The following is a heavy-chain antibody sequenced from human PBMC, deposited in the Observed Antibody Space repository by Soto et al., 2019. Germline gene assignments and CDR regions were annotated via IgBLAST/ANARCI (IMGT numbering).Heavy chain of an antibody. V-gene: IGHV4-59*01. J-gene: IGHJ3*02. D-gene: IGHD3-22*01. CDR3: ARVLPQIFITHDVFDI. CDR2: IHHSGKI. CDR1: GGSIRSFY. Sequence: PSETLSLTCSVSGGSIRSFYWSWIRQPPGKGPEWIGYIHHSGKIDYNPSLKSRVTMSVDTSKSELSLSLGSVTAADTAVYYCARVLPQIFITHDVFDIWGQGTMVTVSS.